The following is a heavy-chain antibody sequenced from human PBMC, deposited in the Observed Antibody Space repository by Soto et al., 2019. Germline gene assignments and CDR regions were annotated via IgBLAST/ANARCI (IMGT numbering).Heavy chain of an antibody. J-gene: IGHJ4*02. D-gene: IGHD1-7*01. CDR3: ARERTIDY. V-gene: IGHV3-23*01. CDR1: GFTFSAYA. CDR2: IGASSGNT. Sequence: EVQLLESGGGLEQPGGSLRLSCAASGFTFSAYAMSWVRQAPGKGLEWVSAIGASSGNTYYADSVKGRFTISRDNSTDTLYLQMNSLRAEDTAVYYCARERTIDYWGQGTLVTISS.